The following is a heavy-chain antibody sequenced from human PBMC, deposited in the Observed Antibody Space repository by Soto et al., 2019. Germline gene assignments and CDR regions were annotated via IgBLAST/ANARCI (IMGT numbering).Heavy chain of an antibody. CDR2: IYHSGST. V-gene: IGHV4-4*01. CDR1: SGSISSSNW. J-gene: IGHJ6*03. D-gene: IGHD2-15*01. Sequence: LSETLSLTCAVSSGSISSSNWWSWVRQPPGKGLEWIGEIYHSGSTNYNPSLKSRVTISVDKSKNQFSLKLSSVTAADTAVYCCSRDRGYCSGGSCYRDYYYYMDVWGKGTTVTVSS. CDR3: SRDRGYCSGGSCYRDYYYYMDV.